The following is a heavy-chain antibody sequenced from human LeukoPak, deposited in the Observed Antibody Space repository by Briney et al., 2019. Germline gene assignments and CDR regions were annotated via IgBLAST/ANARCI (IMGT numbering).Heavy chain of an antibody. CDR1: GFTFSSYA. J-gene: IGHJ6*03. CDR3: ARGAGWDLYYYMDV. D-gene: IGHD6-19*01. CDR2: ISSNGGST. Sequence: PGGSLRLSCAASGFTFSSYAMHWVRQAPGKGLEYVSAISSNGGSTYYANSVKGRFTISRDNSKNTLYLQMGSLRAEDMAVYYCARGAGWDLYYYMDVWGKGTTVTVSS. V-gene: IGHV3-64*01.